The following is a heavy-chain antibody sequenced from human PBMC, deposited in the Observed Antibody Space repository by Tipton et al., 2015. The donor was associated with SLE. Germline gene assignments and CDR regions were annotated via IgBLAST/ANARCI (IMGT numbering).Heavy chain of an antibody. V-gene: IGHV4-59*08. CDR3: ARSGDFWSGYFH. Sequence: TLSLTCTVSGGSISSYYWSWIRQPPGKGLEWIGYIYYSGSTNYNPSLKSRVTISVDTSKNQFSLKLGSVTAADTAVYYCARSGDFWSGYFHWGQGTLVTASS. D-gene: IGHD3-3*01. CDR1: GGSISSYY. J-gene: IGHJ4*02. CDR2: IYYSGST.